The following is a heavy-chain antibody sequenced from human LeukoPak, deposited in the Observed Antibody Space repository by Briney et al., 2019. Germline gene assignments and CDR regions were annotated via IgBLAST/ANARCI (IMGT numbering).Heavy chain of an antibody. CDR3: ARDAVDIVVVPAAEYNWFDP. D-gene: IGHD2-2*01. Sequence: SVKVSCKASGGTFSSYAISWVRQAPGQGLEWMGGTIPIFGTANYAQKFQGRVTITADESTSTAYMELSSLRSEDTAVYYCARDAVDIVVVPAAEYNWFDPWGQGTLVTVSS. CDR1: GGTFSSYA. J-gene: IGHJ5*02. V-gene: IGHV1-69*13. CDR2: TIPIFGTA.